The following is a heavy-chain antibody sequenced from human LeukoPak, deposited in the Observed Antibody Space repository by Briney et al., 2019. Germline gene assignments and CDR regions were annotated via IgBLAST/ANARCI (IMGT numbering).Heavy chain of an antibody. Sequence: GGALRLSCAASGFTFSKYEMNWVRQAPGKGLEWVSYISNTGSTMSYADSVKGRFTISRDNAKSSLYLQMNSLRADDTAVYYCARRGSGYYFFDYWGQGTLVTVSS. J-gene: IGHJ4*02. CDR2: ISNTGSTM. D-gene: IGHD3-22*01. CDR3: ARRGSGYYFFDY. V-gene: IGHV3-48*03. CDR1: GFTFSKYE.